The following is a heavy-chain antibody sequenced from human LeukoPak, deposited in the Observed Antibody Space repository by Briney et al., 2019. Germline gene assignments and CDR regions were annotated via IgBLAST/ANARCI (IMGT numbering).Heavy chain of an antibody. CDR2: IYYSGST. CDR3: ARAPQYCTGSSCFLGYFDY. V-gene: IGHV4-59*01. D-gene: IGHD2-15*01. Sequence: SETLSLTCTVSGXSISSYYWSWIRQSPEKGLEWIGYIYYSGSTYYNPSLKSRVTISVDTSKNRFSLRLSSVTAADTAVYYCARAPQYCTGSSCFLGYFDYWGQGTLVTVSS. CDR1: GXSISSYY. J-gene: IGHJ4*02.